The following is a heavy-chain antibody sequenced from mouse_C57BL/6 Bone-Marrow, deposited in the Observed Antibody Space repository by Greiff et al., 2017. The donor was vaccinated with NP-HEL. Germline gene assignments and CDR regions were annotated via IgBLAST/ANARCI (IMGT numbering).Heavy chain of an antibody. V-gene: IGHV14-4*01. CDR3: TTDYSFAY. CDR1: GFNIKDDY. Sequence: VQLQQSGAELVRPGASVKLSCTASGFNIKDDYMHWVKQRPEQGLEWIGWIDPENGDTEYASKVQGKATITADTSSNTAYLQLSSLTSEDTAVYYCTTDYSFAYWCQGTRVTVSA. J-gene: IGHJ3*01. D-gene: IGHD2-12*01. CDR2: IDPENGDT.